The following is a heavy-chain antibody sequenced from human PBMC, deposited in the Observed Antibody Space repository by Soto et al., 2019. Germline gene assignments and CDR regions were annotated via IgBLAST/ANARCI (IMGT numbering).Heavy chain of an antibody. CDR1: GGSFSGYY. V-gene: IGHV4-34*01. CDR2: FYYSGST. J-gene: IGHJ4*02. CDR3: GRLEGLATISYYFDY. D-gene: IGHD3-9*01. Sequence: PSETLSLTCAVYGGSFSGYYWSWIRQPPGKWLEWIGSFYYSGSTYYNPSLESRVSISVDKSKNQFSLKLMSLSAADTAVYYCGRLEGLATISYYFDYWGQGALVTVSS.